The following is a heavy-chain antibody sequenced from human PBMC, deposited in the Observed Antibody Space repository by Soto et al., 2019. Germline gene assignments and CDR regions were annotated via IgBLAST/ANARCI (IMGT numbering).Heavy chain of an antibody. J-gene: IGHJ4*02. D-gene: IGHD6-13*01. Sequence: SETLSLTCTVSGGSISSGGYYWSWIRQHPGKGLEWIGYIYYSGSTYYNPSLKSRVTISVDTSKNQFSLKLSSVTAADTAVYYCARAAGSTTRFDYWGQGTLVTVSS. CDR1: GGSISSGGYY. CDR2: IYYSGST. V-gene: IGHV4-31*03. CDR3: ARAAGSTTRFDY.